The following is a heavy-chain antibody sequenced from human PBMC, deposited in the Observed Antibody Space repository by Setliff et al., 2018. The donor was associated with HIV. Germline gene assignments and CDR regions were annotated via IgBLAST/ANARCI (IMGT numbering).Heavy chain of an antibody. J-gene: IGHJ3*02. D-gene: IGHD6-13*01. CDR2: IYPGDSDA. Sequence: GESLKISCQASGYSFTNFWIGWVRQMPGKGLEWMGIIYPGDSDAKYNPSFQGQVTISADKSISTAYLQWSNLKASDTAMYYCARGATGNLEALDIWGQGTMVTVSS. CDR1: GYSFTNFW. CDR3: ARGATGNLEALDI. V-gene: IGHV5-51*01.